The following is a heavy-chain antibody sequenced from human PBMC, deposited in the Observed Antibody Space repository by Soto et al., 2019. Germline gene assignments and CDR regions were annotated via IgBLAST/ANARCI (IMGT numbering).Heavy chain of an antibody. CDR1: GGSVSSGSYY. Sequence: QVQLQESGPGLVKPSETLSLTCTVSGGSVSSGSYYWSWIRQPPGKGLEWIGYIYYSGSTNYNPSRRSRVTISVDTSKNQFSLKLSSVTAADTAVYYCASMDSGYDRYYFDYWGQGTLVTVSS. J-gene: IGHJ4*02. V-gene: IGHV4-61*01. CDR3: ASMDSGYDRYYFDY. D-gene: IGHD5-12*01. CDR2: IYYSGST.